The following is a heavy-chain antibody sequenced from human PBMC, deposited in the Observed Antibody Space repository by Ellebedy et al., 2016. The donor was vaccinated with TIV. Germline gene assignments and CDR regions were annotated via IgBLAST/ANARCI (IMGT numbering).Heavy chain of an antibody. Sequence: PGGSLRLSCAASGFTFSNYAMHWVRQAPGKGLEWVAVISDDGSKKLYADSVKGRFTISRDNSMNTLYLQMNSLRTEDTALYYCAKIWWKGTLFWYFDYWGQGTLVTVSS. D-gene: IGHD2-8*02. CDR2: ISDDGSKK. V-gene: IGHV3-30*18. CDR1: GFTFSNYA. CDR3: AKIWWKGTLFWYFDY. J-gene: IGHJ4*02.